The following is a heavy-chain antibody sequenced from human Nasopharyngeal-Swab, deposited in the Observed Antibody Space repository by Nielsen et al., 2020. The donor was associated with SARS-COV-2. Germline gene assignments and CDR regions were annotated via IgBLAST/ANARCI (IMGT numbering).Heavy chain of an antibody. CDR2: MNPNSGNT. CDR3: ARTFYDFWSGYRYGMDV. J-gene: IGHJ6*02. V-gene: IGHV1-8*01. D-gene: IGHD3-3*01. CDR1: GYTFTSYD. Sequence: ASVKVSCKASGYTFTSYDINWVRQATGQGLEWMGWMNPNSGNTGYAQKFQGRVTMTRNTSISTAYMELSSLRSEDTAVNYCARTFYDFWSGYRYGMDVWGQGTTVTVSS.